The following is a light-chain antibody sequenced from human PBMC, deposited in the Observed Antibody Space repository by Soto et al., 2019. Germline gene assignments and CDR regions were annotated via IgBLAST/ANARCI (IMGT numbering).Light chain of an antibody. CDR3: QQYNSYPFT. Sequence: DIQMTQSPSTLSASVGDRVTITCRASQSISSWLAWYQQKPGKAPKFLIYDASSLKSGVPSRFSGSGSGTEFTLTISSLQPDDFATYYCQQYNSYPFTFGPGTKVDIK. J-gene: IGKJ3*01. CDR2: DAS. V-gene: IGKV1-5*01. CDR1: QSISSW.